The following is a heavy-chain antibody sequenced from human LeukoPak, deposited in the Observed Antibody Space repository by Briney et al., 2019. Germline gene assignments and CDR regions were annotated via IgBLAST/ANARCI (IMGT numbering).Heavy chain of an antibody. CDR1: GASISGSGYY. CDR3: AKSGGYGLIDY. D-gene: IGHD1-26*01. V-gene: IGHV4-39*01. Sequence: PSGTLSLTCAVSGASISGSGYYLGWLRQPPGTGLEWIGNIYYTGNTYYNASLQSRVTISIDTSKNQFSLRLNSVTAADTAMYYCAKSGGYGLIDYWGQGTLVTVSS. CDR2: IYYTGNT. J-gene: IGHJ4*02.